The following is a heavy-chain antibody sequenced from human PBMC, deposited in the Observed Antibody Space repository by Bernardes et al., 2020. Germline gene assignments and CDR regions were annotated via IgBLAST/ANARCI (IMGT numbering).Heavy chain of an antibody. CDR3: ARWHTPDAFDI. V-gene: IGHV4-59*01. CDR2: ISDSYINYGGST. Sequence: SETLSLTCTVSGGSISSYYWSWIRQPPGKGLEWIAYISDSYINYGGSTNYNPSLKSRVTISLDTSKNQFSLELSSVTAADTAVYYCARWHTPDAFDIWGQGTMVTVSS. J-gene: IGHJ3*02. D-gene: IGHD5-12*01. CDR1: GGSISSYY.